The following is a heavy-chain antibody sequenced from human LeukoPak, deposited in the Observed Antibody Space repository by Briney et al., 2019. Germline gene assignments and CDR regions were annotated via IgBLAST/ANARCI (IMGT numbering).Heavy chain of an antibody. Sequence: GGSLRLSCAASEFTFSDHYMSWIRQAPGKGLEWVSYISSSGSDTDYADSVKGRFTISRDNAKNSLFLQMNSLRAEDTAVYYCARGHHGMEVWGRGTTVTVSS. CDR3: ARGHHGMEV. CDR2: ISSSGSDT. CDR1: EFTFSDHY. J-gene: IGHJ6*02. V-gene: IGHV3-11*05.